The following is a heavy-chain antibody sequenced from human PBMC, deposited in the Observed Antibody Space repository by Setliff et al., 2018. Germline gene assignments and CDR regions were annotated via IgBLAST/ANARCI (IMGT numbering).Heavy chain of an antibody. CDR1: GFSFSSHA. D-gene: IGHD1-26*01. Sequence: GGSLRLSCAASGFSFSSHAMHWVRQAPGKGLEWVANIKQDESEKHYVDSVKGRFTISRDNAKNSLYLQMNSLRAEDTAQYYCARDSEGALDYWGQGTLVTVSS. J-gene: IGHJ4*02. CDR2: IKQDESEK. CDR3: ARDSEGALDY. V-gene: IGHV3-7*03.